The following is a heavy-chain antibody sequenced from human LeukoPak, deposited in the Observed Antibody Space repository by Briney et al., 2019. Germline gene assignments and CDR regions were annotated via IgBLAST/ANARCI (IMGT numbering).Heavy chain of an antibody. CDR1: GGSISGSSYY. CDR3: ARVHARYSSGWYGIDY. Sequence: SETLSLTCTVSGGSISGSSYYWGWIRQPPGKGLEWIGSIYYSGSTYYNPSLKSRVTISVDTSKNQFSLKLTSVTAADTAVYYCARVHARYSSGWYGIDYWGQGTLVTVSS. J-gene: IGHJ4*02. CDR2: IYYSGST. V-gene: IGHV4-39*07. D-gene: IGHD6-19*01.